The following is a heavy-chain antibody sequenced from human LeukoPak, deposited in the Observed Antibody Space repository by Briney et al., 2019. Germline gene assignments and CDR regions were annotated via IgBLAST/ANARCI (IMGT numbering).Heavy chain of an antibody. D-gene: IGHD5/OR15-5a*01. CDR3: IRGGIRVSGIDAFDI. CDR2: ISIGDDT. J-gene: IGHJ3*02. V-gene: IGHV3-13*01. CDR1: GFTFRDYD. Sequence: GGSLRLSCAASGFTFRDYDMHWVRQVPGRGLEWVSAISIGDDTHYPDSVKGRFTISRENAKNSLYLQMNTLRDGDTAVYYCIRGGIRVSGIDAFDIWGQGTMVTVSS.